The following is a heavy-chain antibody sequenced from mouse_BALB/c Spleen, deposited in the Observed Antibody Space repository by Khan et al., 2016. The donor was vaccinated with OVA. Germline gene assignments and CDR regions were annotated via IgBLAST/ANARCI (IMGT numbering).Heavy chain of an antibody. CDR2: ISYSGST. Sequence: EVQLVESGPGLVKPSQTLSLTCTVTGHSITSNYAWNWNRQFPGNKMEWMGYISYSGSTSYNPSLKSRISITPDTSKNQFFLQLNSVTTEDTATYYCTTNYYCGYTVGNWGQGTSVTVSS. V-gene: IGHV3-2*02. CDR3: TTNYYCGYTVGN. CDR1: GHSITSNYA. J-gene: IGHJ4*01. D-gene: IGHD1-2*01.